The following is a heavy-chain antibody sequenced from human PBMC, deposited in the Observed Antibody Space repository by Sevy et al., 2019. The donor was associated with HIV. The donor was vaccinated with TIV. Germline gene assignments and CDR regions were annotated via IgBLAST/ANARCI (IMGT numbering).Heavy chain of an antibody. CDR3: AREGCTRPHDY. V-gene: IGHV3-23*01. Sequence: GGSLRLSCAASGFAFYDYSMSWIRQAPGKGLEWVATLSFGCGKINYADSVKGRFTISRDNSKNSFYLQMDNLRVEDTALYYCAREGCTRPHDYWGHRTRVTVSS. J-gene: IGHJ4*01. D-gene: IGHD2-8*01. CDR2: LSFGCGKI. CDR1: GFAFYDYS.